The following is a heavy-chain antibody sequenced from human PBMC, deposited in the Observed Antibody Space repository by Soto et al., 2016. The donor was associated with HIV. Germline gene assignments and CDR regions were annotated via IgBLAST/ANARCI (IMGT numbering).Heavy chain of an antibody. Sequence: EVQLVESGGGLVQPGGSLKLSCAASGFIFSDSAIHWVRQAPGKGLEWVGHIRTKGNNYATAFSASVKGRFTISRDDSKNTAYLQMNSLKTEDTAVYYCARDPYYHYMDVWGKGTTVTGLL. CDR3: ARDPYYHYMDV. CDR2: IRTKGNNYAT. CDR1: GFIFSDSA. V-gene: IGHV3-73*01. J-gene: IGHJ6*03.